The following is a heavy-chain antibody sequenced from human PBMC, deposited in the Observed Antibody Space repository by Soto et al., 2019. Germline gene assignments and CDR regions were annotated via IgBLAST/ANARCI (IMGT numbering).Heavy chain of an antibody. J-gene: IGHJ6*02. Sequence: GASVKVSCKASGGTFSSYAISWVRQAPGQGLEWMGWINPNSGGTNYAQKFQGEVTMTRDTSISTAYMELSRLRSDDTAVYYCARDQGLLWPQDYYYYGMDVWGQGTTVTVSS. V-gene: IGHV1-2*02. D-gene: IGHD3-10*01. CDR2: INPNSGGT. CDR3: ARDQGLLWPQDYYYYGMDV. CDR1: GGTFSSYA.